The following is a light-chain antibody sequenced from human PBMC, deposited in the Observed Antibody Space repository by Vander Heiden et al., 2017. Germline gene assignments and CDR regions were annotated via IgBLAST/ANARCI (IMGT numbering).Light chain of an antibody. V-gene: IGKV1-27*01. CDR2: AAS. Sequence: DIQMTQSPPSLSASVGDRVTTTCRASQGISNYLAWYQQKPGKVPKLLIYAASTLQSGAPSRFSGSGSGTDFTLTISSLQPEDVATYYCQKYNSAPLTFGGGTKVGIK. J-gene: IGKJ4*01. CDR3: QKYNSAPLT. CDR1: QGISNY.